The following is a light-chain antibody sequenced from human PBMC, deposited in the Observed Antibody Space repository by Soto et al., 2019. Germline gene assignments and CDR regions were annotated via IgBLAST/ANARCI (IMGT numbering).Light chain of an antibody. V-gene: IGLV2-14*01. CDR3: DSFTSSSPCV. J-gene: IGLJ3*02. CDR2: EVS. Sequence: QSAPTQPASVSGSPGQSITISCTGTSSDVGGYNYVSWYQQHPGKAPKLMIYEVSQRPSGVSYRFSGSKSGSTAFLTISGLQAEDEADYYCDSFTSSSPCVFGGGTKLNVL. CDR1: SSDVGGYNY.